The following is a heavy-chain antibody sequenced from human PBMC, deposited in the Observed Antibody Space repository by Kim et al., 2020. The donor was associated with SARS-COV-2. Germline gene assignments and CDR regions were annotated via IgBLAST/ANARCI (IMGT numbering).Heavy chain of an antibody. J-gene: IGHJ5*02. D-gene: IGHD4-17*01. CDR3: ARDRASDDYGDGGPEYNWFDP. CDR1: GFTFSSYG. Sequence: GGSLRLSCAASGFTFSSYGMHWVRQAPGKGLEWVAVIWYDGSNKYYADSVKGRFTISRDNSKNTLYLQMNSLRAEDTAVYYCARDRASDDYGDGGPEYNWFDPWGQGTLVTVSS. V-gene: IGHV3-33*01. CDR2: IWYDGSNK.